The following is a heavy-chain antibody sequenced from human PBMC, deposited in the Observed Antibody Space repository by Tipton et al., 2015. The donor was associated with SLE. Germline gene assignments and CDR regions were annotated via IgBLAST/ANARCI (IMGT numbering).Heavy chain of an antibody. Sequence: SLRLSCAASGFTFSSYAMSWVRQAPGKGLEWVSAISGSGGSTYYADSVKGRFTISRDNSKNTLYLQMNSLRAEDTAVYYCARAVDCGGDCYSFDYWGQGTQVTVSS. J-gene: IGHJ4*02. V-gene: IGHV3-23*01. CDR1: GFTFSSYA. CDR3: ARAVDCGGDCYSFDY. CDR2: ISGSGGST. D-gene: IGHD2-21*01.